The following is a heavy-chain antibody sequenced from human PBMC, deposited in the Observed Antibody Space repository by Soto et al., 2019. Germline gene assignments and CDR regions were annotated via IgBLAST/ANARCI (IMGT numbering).Heavy chain of an antibody. J-gene: IGHJ4*02. Sequence: HVQLQESGPGLVKPSQTLSLTCTVSGDSVSGGDSYWSWIRQPPGKALEWLGYTPLSGYTSYTPSLKGRVTISVDMSKSQFSLRLTSVTAADTAIYYCARGGNPYHYATSGPGTFDKWGQGTLVSVSS. CDR2: TPLSGYT. V-gene: IGHV4-30-4*01. CDR1: GDSVSGGDSY. D-gene: IGHD3-22*01. CDR3: ARGGNPYHYATSGPGTFDK.